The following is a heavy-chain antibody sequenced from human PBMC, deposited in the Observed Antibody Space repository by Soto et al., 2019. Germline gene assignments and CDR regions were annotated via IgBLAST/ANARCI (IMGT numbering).Heavy chain of an antibody. V-gene: IGHV3-9*01. D-gene: IGHD1-1*01. CDR1: GVTCDDYG. J-gene: IGHJ5*02. CDR3: AKVSTTHTFGPLDP. CDR2: ISWNSGSI. Sequence: EVQLVESGGGLVQPGGSLRLSCAASGVTCDDYGMHWVRQAPGKGLEWVSGISWNSGSIGYVDSVKGRFTISRDNAKNSLYLQMNSLRAEDTALYYCAKVSTTHTFGPLDPWGQGTLVTVSS.